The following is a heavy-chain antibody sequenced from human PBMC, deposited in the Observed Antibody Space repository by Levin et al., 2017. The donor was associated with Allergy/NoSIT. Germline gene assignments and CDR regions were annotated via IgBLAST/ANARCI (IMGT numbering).Heavy chain of an antibody. Sequence: GESLKISCAASGFTLSSYEMNWVRQAPGKGLEWISYISSSSSSMYYVDSVKGRFTISRDNAKNSLYLQMHSLRAEDTAVYFCARATSSWYPIDYWGQGTLVTVSS. CDR1: GFTLSSYE. V-gene: IGHV3-48*03. CDR3: ARATSSWYPIDY. CDR2: ISSSSSSM. J-gene: IGHJ4*02. D-gene: IGHD6-13*01.